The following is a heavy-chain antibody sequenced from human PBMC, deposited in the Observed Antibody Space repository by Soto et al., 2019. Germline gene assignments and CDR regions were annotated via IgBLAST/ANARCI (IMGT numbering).Heavy chain of an antibody. V-gene: IGHV4-34*01. CDR1: GGSSRAYH. Sequence: LQQWGTGLLKPSETLSLNCAVYGGSSRAYHWSWIRQSPGEGLEWIGEFSYSGSLNYNPSLKGRGAVSLDTSTNHFSLTMTSVTAADTAVHFCAGGPRYWSFALWGRGTLVTVS. CDR2: FSYSGSL. D-gene: IGHD1-20*01. CDR3: AGGPRYWSFAL. J-gene: IGHJ2*01.